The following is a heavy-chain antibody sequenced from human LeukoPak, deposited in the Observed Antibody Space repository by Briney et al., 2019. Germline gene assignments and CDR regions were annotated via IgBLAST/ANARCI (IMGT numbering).Heavy chain of an antibody. CDR3: AHSRYYGSGTRLTNNNWFDP. D-gene: IGHD3-10*01. V-gene: IGHV2-5*01. Sequence: SGPTLVKPTQTLTLTCTFSGFSLSTSGVGVGWIRQPPGKALEWLALIYWNDDKRYSPSLKSRLTITKDTSKNQVVLTMTNMDPVDTATYYCAHSRYYGSGTRLTNNNWFDPWGQGTLVTVSS. J-gene: IGHJ5*02. CDR2: IYWNDDK. CDR1: GFSLSTSGVG.